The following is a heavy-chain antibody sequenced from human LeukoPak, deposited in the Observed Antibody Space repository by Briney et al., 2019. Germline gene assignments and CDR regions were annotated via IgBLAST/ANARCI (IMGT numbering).Heavy chain of an antibody. CDR3: AKGLVPSYSNVDYYYYYMDV. CDR1: GFTFSSYA. J-gene: IGHJ6*03. Sequence: GGSLRLSCAASGFTFSSYAMSWVRQAPGKGLEWVSAISGSGGSTYYADSVKGRFTISRDNSKNTLYLQMNSLRAEDTAVYYCAKGLVPSYSNVDYYYYYMDVWGKGTTVTVSS. CDR2: ISGSGGST. V-gene: IGHV3-23*01. D-gene: IGHD4-11*01.